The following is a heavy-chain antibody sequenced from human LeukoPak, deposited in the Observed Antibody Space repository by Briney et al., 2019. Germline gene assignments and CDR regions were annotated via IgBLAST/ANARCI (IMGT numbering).Heavy chain of an antibody. D-gene: IGHD6-19*01. CDR3: ARDRIAVAGSGHSRDY. V-gene: IGHV1-69*13. CDR2: IIPIFGTA. CDR1: GGTFSSYA. J-gene: IGHJ4*02. Sequence: SVKVSCKASGGTFSSYAISWVRQAPGQGLEWMGGIIPIFGTANYAQKFQGRVTITADESTSTAYMELSSLRSEDTAVYYCARDRIAVAGSGHSRDYWGQGTLVTVSS.